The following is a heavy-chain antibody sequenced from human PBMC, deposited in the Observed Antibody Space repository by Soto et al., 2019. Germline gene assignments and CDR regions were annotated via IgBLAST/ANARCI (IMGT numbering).Heavy chain of an antibody. D-gene: IGHD6-19*01. Sequence: QDQLVQSGAEVKKPGASVTVSCKASGYSFTNYGITWVRQAPGQGLEWMGWISGFNGNNHYAQKVQRRVTMTTDASTSTAYMELRSLRSDDTAVYYCARDRGVAPPVAGNTHYYYYMDVWGKGTTVTVSS. CDR3: ARDRGVAPPVAGNTHYYYYMDV. CDR1: GYSFTNYG. J-gene: IGHJ6*03. V-gene: IGHV1-18*01. CDR2: ISGFNGNN.